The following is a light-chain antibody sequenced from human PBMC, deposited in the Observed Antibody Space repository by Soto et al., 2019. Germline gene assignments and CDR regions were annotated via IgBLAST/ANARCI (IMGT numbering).Light chain of an antibody. V-gene: IGLV3-21*02. J-gene: IGLJ2*01. CDR2: DDR. Sequence: SYELTQPPSVSVAPGQTATITCEGNNIGSKNVHWYQQKPGQAPALVVYDDRGRPSGVPERLSGSNSGNTATLTISRVEAGDEADYYCQVWDSTSAHVVFGGGTKVTVL. CDR3: QVWDSTSAHVV. CDR1: NIGSKN.